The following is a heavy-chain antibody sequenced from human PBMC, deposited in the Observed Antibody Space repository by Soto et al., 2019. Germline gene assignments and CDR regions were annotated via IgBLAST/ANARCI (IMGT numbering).Heavy chain of an antibody. CDR2: ISSSSSYI. CDR3: ARSPENGDYDSYSEYFQH. D-gene: IGHD4-17*01. J-gene: IGHJ1*01. Sequence: GGSLRLSCAASGFTFSSYSMNWVRQAPGKGLEWVSSISSSSSYIYYADSVKGRFTISRDNAKNSRYLQMNSLRAEDTAVYYCARSPENGDYDSYSEYFQHWGQGTLVTVSS. CDR1: GFTFSSYS. V-gene: IGHV3-21*01.